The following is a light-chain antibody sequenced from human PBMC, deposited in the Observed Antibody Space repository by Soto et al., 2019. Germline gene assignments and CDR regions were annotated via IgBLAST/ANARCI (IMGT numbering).Light chain of an antibody. CDR2: GAS. CDR3: QQYNNWPRT. J-gene: IGKJ1*01. V-gene: IGKV3-15*01. CDR1: QSVSIN. Sequence: EIVMTQSPATLSVSPGERATLSCRASQSVSINLAWYQQKPGQAPRLLIYGASSRATGIPARFSGSGSGTEFTLTISSLKSEDSAVYFCQQYNNWPRTLGQGTKVDIK.